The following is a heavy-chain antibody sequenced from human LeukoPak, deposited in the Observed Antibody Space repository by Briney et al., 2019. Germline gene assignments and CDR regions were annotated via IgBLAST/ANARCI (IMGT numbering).Heavy chain of an antibody. J-gene: IGHJ6*03. D-gene: IGHD2-2*01. Sequence: SETLSLTCTVSGGSISSSSYYWGWIRQPPGKGLEWIGSIYYSGSTYYNPSLKSRVTISVDTSKNQFSLKLSSVTAADTAVYYCARRCSSTSCRGGYMDVWGKGTTVTVSS. CDR3: ARRCSSTSCRGGYMDV. CDR1: GGSISSSSYY. CDR2: IYYSGST. V-gene: IGHV4-39*01.